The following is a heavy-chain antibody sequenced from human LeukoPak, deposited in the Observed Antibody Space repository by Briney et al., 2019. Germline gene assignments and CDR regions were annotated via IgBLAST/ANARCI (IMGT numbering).Heavy chain of an antibody. CDR3: ARDRGSDGSDQLDP. CDR1: GVSVSNYC. CDR2: ICSSGST. V-gene: IGHV4-4*07. D-gene: IGHD3-10*01. J-gene: IGHJ5*02. Sequence: SETLSLTCTVSGVSVSNYCWTWIRQPAGKGLDWTGRICSSGSTIYNPSLKSRVTMSLDMSNNQFSLKLTSVPAADTAIYYCARDRGSDGSDQLDPWGQGILVTVSS.